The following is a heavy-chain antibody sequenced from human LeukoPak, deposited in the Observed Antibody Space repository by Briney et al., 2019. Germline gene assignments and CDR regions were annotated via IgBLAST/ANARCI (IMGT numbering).Heavy chain of an antibody. V-gene: IGHV3-33*01. J-gene: IGHJ4*02. CDR3: ARDLGKQDDWSFYFDY. D-gene: IGHD3-3*01. CDR2: IWYGGSNK. Sequence: TGGSLRLSCAASGFTFSSYGMHWVRQAPGKGLEWVAVIWYGGSNKYYAYSVKGRFTISRDNSKNTPYLQMNSLRAEDTAVYYCARDLGKQDDWSFYFDYWGQGTLVTVSS. CDR1: GFTFSSYG.